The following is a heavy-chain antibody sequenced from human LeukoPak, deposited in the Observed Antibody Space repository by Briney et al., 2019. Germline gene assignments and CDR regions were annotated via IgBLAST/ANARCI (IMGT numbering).Heavy chain of an antibody. CDR2: ISNSGSST. CDR1: GFTFSSYW. J-gene: IGHJ3*02. Sequence: GGSLRLSCAASGFTFSSYWMGWVRQAPGKGLEWVSYISNSGSSTYYADSVKGRFTISRDIAKNSLYLQMNSLRAEDTAVYSCARGRDGYNSGAFDTWGQGTMVTVSS. CDR3: ARGRDGYNSGAFDT. D-gene: IGHD5-24*01. V-gene: IGHV3-48*04.